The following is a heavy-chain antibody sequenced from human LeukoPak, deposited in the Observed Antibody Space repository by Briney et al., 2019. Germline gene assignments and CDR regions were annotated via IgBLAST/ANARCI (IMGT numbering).Heavy chain of an antibody. Sequence: GGSLRLSCAASGFTFSSYWMSWVRQAPGKGLEWVANIKLDGSETNYVDSVKGRFTISRDNAKNSLFLQMNSLRAEDMAVYYCARDGRGAVAGFDYWGQGTLVTVSS. D-gene: IGHD6-19*01. CDR3: ARDGRGAVAGFDY. J-gene: IGHJ4*02. V-gene: IGHV3-7*01. CDR1: GFTFSSYW. CDR2: IKLDGSET.